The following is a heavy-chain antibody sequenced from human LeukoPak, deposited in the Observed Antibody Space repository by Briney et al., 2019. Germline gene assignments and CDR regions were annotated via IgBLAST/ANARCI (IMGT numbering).Heavy chain of an antibody. CDR1: GGSVTSYY. CDR2: IYYTGST. Sequence: PSETLSLTCAVSGGSVTSYYWSWIRQPPGKGLEWLGYIYYTGSTNYNPSLKSRVTISVDASKNQFSLKLSSVTAADTAVYYCARPPTLDIWGQGTMVTVSS. CDR3: ARPPTLDI. V-gene: IGHV4-59*08. J-gene: IGHJ3*02. D-gene: IGHD1-1*01.